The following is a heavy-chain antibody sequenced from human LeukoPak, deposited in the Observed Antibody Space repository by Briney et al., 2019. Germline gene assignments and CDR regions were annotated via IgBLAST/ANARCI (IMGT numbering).Heavy chain of an antibody. Sequence: ASVKVSCKASGYTFTDYYIHWVRQAPGLGLEWMGWIHPSNGATNYAQKFQGRVSMTRDTSISTAYMDLNRLRSDDTAVYYCARSGFFCSGGSCYLNWFGPWGQGTLVTVSS. D-gene: IGHD2-15*01. CDR2: IHPSNGAT. CDR1: GYTFTDYY. CDR3: ARSGFFCSGGSCYLNWFGP. V-gene: IGHV1-2*02. J-gene: IGHJ5*02.